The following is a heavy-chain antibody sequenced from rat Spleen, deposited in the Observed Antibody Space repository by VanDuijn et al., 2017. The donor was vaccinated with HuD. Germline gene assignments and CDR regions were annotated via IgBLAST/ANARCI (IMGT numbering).Heavy chain of an antibody. CDR2: ISSDGTNT. J-gene: IGHJ1*01. V-gene: IGHV5-29*01. CDR1: GFTFSDFF. CDR3: ARAGYLRDWYFDF. D-gene: IGHD2-5*01. Sequence: EVQLVESGGGLVQPGRSLKLSCAASGFTFSDFFMAWVRQAPAKGLEWVATISSDGTNTYYRDSVKGRFTISRDNAKRTLYLQMDNLRSEDTATYYCARAGYLRDWYFDFWGPGTMVTVSS.